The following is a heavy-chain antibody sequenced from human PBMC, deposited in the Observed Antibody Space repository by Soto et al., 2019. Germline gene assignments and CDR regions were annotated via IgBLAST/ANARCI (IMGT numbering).Heavy chain of an antibody. CDR1: GGSIIRSSYY. D-gene: IGHD6-13*01. CDR3: ARRWHGSFDY. V-gene: IGHV4-39*01. J-gene: IGHJ4*02. CDR2: IYYSGST. Sequence: SETLSLTCTVSGGSIIRSSYYWGWIRQPPGKGLEWIGSIYYSGSTYYNPSLKSRVTISVDTSKNQFSLKLSSVTAADTAVYYCARRWHGSFDYWGQGTLVTVSS.